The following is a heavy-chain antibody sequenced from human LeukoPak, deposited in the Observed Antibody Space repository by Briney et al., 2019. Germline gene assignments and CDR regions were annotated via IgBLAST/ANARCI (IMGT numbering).Heavy chain of an antibody. J-gene: IGHJ4*02. V-gene: IGHV3-30*03. CDR2: VSADGRTQ. CDR1: GFTFRTYS. Sequence: GRSLRLSCAASGFTFRTYSIHWVRQAPGKGLEWVTVVSADGRTQPYSDSVKGRFTVSRDNSLNTLHLQMNSLKTEDTAVYYCARAYYDFWSGYFFDYWGQGTLVTVSS. CDR3: ARAYYDFWSGYFFDY. D-gene: IGHD3-3*01.